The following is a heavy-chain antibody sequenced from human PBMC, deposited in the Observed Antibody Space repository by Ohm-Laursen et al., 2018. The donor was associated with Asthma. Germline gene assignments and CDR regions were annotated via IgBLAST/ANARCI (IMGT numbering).Heavy chain of an antibody. CDR1: GGSFSGYY. J-gene: IGHJ3*02. Sequence: SETLSLTCAVYGGSFSGYYWSWIRQPPGKGLEWIGEINHSGSTNYNPSLKSQVTISVDTSKNQFSLKLSSVTAADTAVYYCAGDCSGGSCYSRWAFDIWGQGTMVTVSS. D-gene: IGHD2-15*01. CDR3: AGDCSGGSCYSRWAFDI. CDR2: INHSGST. V-gene: IGHV4-34*01.